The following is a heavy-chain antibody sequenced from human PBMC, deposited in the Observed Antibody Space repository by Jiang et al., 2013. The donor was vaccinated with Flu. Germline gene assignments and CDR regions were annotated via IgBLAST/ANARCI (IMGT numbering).Heavy chain of an antibody. CDR3: ARVARGGSGWPSYFDY. V-gene: IGHV3-21*01. J-gene: IGHJ4*02. CDR1: GFTFSSYS. Sequence: CAASGFTFSSYSMNWVRQAPGKGLEWVSSISSSSSYTNYADSVKGRFTISRDNAKNSLYLQMNSLRAEDTAVYYCARVARGGSGWPSYFDYWGQGTLVTVSS. CDR2: ISSSSSYT. D-gene: IGHD6-19*01.